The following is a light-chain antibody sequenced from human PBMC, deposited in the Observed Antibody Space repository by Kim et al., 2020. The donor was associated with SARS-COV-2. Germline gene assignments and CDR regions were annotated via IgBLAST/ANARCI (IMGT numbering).Light chain of an antibody. CDR2: GAS. CDR3: QQYDSYPRT. Sequence: IVMTQSPATLSVSPGERATLSCRASQSVSSNLAWYQLKPGQAPRLLIYGASTRATGIPARFSGSGSGTEFTLTISSLQSEDFATYYCQQYDSYPRTFGQGTKVDIK. V-gene: IGKV3-15*01. J-gene: IGKJ1*01. CDR1: QSVSSN.